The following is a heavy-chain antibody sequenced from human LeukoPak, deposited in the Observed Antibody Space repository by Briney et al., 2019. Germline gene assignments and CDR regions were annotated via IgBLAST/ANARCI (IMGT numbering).Heavy chain of an antibody. J-gene: IGHJ5*02. CDR1: GGTFSSYA. CDR3: APYGTTGNWFDP. V-gene: IGHV1-69*04. Sequence: SVKVSCKASGGTFSSYAISWVRQAPGQGLEWLGRIIPIFGIANYAQKFQGRVTITADKSTSTAYMELGSLRSEDTAVYYCAPYGTTGNWFDPWGQGTLVTVSS. CDR2: IIPIFGIA. D-gene: IGHD1-14*01.